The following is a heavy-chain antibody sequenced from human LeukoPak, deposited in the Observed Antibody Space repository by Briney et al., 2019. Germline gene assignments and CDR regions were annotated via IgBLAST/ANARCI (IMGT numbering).Heavy chain of an antibody. Sequence: PGGSLRLSCAASGFTFSSFWMHWVRQAPGKGLVWVSAISGSGGSTYYADSVKGRFTISRDNSKNTLYLQMNSLRAEDTAVYYCAKTGRKLGRLNCSGGSCYSPFDYWGQGTLVTVSS. CDR3: AKTGRKLGRLNCSGGSCYSPFDY. CDR1: GFTFSSFW. J-gene: IGHJ4*02. D-gene: IGHD2-15*01. V-gene: IGHV3-23*01. CDR2: ISGSGGST.